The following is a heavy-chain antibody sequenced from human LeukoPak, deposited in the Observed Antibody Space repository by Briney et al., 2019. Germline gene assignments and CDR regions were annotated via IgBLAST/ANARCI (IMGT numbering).Heavy chain of an antibody. Sequence: SETPSLTCTVSGGYISSYYWSWIRQRPGKGLEWIAYISDIGSINHNPSLKSRVTISLDTSKNQFSLKLSSVTAADTAVYYCAGHHPRNTVDFWGQGTLVTVSS. CDR3: AGHHPRNTVDF. V-gene: IGHV4-59*08. J-gene: IGHJ4*02. CDR1: GGYISSYY. D-gene: IGHD2/OR15-2a*01. CDR2: ISDIGSI.